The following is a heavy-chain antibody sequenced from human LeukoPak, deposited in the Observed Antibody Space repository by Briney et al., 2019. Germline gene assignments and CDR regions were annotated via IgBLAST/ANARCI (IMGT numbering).Heavy chain of an antibody. CDR1: GFTFSSYA. D-gene: IGHD3-22*01. V-gene: IGHV3-23*01. CDR3: AKLHSTYDSSGYYYVRDDAFDI. CDR2: ISGSGGST. J-gene: IGHJ3*02. Sequence: GGSLRLSCAASGFTFSSYAMSWVRQAPGKGLEWVSAISGSGGSTYYADSVKGRFTISRDNSKNTLYLQMNSPRAEDTAVYYCAKLHSTYDSSGYYYVRDDAFDIWGQGTMVTVSS.